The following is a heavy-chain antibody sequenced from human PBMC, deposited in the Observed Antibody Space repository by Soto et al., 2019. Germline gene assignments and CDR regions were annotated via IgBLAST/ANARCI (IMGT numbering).Heavy chain of an antibody. CDR3: ARERYQRDVWFDP. V-gene: IGHV5-10-1*01. D-gene: IGHD2-2*01. CDR1: GYSFTSYW. CDR2: IDPSDSYT. Sequence: PGESLKISCKGSGYSFTSYWISWVRQMPGKGLEWMGRIDPSDSYTNYSPSFQGHVTISADKSISTAYLQWSSLKASDTAMYYCARERYQRDVWFDPWGQGTLVTVSS. J-gene: IGHJ5*02.